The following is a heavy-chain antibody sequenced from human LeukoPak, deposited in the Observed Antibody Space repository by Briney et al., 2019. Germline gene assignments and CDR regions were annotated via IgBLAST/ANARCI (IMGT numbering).Heavy chain of an antibody. CDR3: ARVVVEVTDYFDC. CDR2: IYSSGST. Sequence: GGSLRLSCEVSGLTVSSNYMSWVRQAPGKGLEWVSIIYSSGSTYYADSVKGRFTISRDHSKNTLYLQMNSLRADDTAVYYCARVVVEVTDYFDCWGQGTLVTVSS. CDR1: GLTVSSNY. V-gene: IGHV3-53*01. J-gene: IGHJ4*02. D-gene: IGHD2-21*01.